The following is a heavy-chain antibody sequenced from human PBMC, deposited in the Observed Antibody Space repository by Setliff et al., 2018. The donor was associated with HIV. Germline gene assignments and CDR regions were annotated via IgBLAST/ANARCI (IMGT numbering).Heavy chain of an antibody. CDR3: ARQRDGGNSAEYFQH. V-gene: IGHV4-39*01. Sequence: KPSETLSLTCTVSGASISSSGYYWGWIRQPPGKGLEWIGTSYDSGSTYYNPSLKSRVTISVDTSKNQFSLKLRSVTAAEPAVYYCARQRDGGNSAEYFQHWGQGTLVTVSS. J-gene: IGHJ1*01. CDR2: SYDSGST. D-gene: IGHD2-15*01. CDR1: GASISSSGYY.